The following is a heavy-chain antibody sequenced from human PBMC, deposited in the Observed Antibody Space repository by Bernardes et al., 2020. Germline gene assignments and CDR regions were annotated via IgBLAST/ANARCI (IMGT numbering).Heavy chain of an antibody. D-gene: IGHD4-4*01. V-gene: IGHV4-39*01. CDR1: GGSISSSSYY. J-gene: IGHJ6*04. CDR2: IYYSGST. Sequence: SETLSLTCTVSGGSISSSSYYWGWIRQPPGKGLEWIGSIYYSGSTYYNPSLKSRVTISVDTSKNQFSLKLSSVTAADTAVYYCARHFDYSNYERTHYYYYGMDVWGKGTTVTVSS. CDR3: ARHFDYSNYERTHYYYYGMDV.